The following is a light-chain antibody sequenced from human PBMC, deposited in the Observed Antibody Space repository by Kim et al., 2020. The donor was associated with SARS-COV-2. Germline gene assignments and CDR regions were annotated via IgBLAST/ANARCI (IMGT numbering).Light chain of an antibody. Sequence: ASVGERVIITCRASQGIANSLVWFQQKPGKAPKSLIYAASSLESGVPSRFSGSGSGTEFTLTISSLQPEDYATYYCQQYDVYPRTFGQGTKVDIK. CDR3: QQYDVYPRT. J-gene: IGKJ1*01. CDR2: AAS. CDR1: QGIANS. V-gene: IGKV1-16*01.